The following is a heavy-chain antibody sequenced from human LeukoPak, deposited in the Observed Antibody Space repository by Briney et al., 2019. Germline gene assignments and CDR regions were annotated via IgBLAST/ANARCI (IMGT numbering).Heavy chain of an antibody. D-gene: IGHD3-22*01. J-gene: IGHJ4*02. CDR3: AKTAGGDYYDSSGSFDY. CDR1: GFTFSSYA. Sequence: GGSLRLSCAASGFTFSSYAMSWVRQAPGKGLEWVSAISGSGGSTYYADSVKGRFTISRDNSKNTLYLQMNSLRAEDTAVYYCAKTAGGDYYDSSGSFDYWGQGTLVTVSS. V-gene: IGHV3-23*01. CDR2: ISGSGGST.